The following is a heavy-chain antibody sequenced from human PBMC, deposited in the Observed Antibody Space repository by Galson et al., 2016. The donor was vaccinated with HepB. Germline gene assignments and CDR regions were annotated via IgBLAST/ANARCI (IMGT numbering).Heavy chain of an antibody. J-gene: IGHJ5*02. CDR3: ARQKVGASGFDL. Sequence: ETLSLTCAVSGGSISSTNWWSWVRQPPVKGLEWIGEIYHGGNTNYNPSLKSRVTISIDKSKNQFSLKLTSVTAADTAVYYCARQKVGASGFDLWGQGTLVTVSS. V-gene: IGHV4-4*02. CDR1: GGSISSTNW. D-gene: IGHD1-26*01. CDR2: IYHGGNT.